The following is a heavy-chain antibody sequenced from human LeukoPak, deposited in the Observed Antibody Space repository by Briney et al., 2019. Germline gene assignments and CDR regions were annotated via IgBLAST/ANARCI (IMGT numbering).Heavy chain of an antibody. J-gene: IGHJ6*04. Sequence: ASVKVSCKASGYTFTGYYMHWVRQAPGQGLEWMGWINPNSGGTNYAQKFQGWVTMTRDTSISTAYMELSRLRSDDTAVYYCARSGLLWFGELWYDMDVWGKGTTVTVSS. CDR1: GYTFTGYY. D-gene: IGHD3-10*01. CDR3: ARSGLLWFGELWYDMDV. CDR2: INPNSGGT. V-gene: IGHV1-2*04.